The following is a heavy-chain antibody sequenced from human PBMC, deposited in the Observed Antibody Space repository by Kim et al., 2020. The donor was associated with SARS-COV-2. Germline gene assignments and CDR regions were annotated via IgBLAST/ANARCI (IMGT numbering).Heavy chain of an antibody. CDR1: GFIFSNYW. CDR2: IKQDGSEK. D-gene: IGHD6-19*01. J-gene: IGHJ6*02. Sequence: GGSLRLSCAASGFIFSNYWMSWVRQAPGKGLEWVANIKQDGSEKYYLDSVKGRFTISRDNAKNSLYLQMNSLRAEDTAVYYCARSGSGWYPGTYYYYYGMDVWGQGTTVTVSS. V-gene: IGHV3-7*01. CDR3: ARSGSGWYPGTYYYYYGMDV.